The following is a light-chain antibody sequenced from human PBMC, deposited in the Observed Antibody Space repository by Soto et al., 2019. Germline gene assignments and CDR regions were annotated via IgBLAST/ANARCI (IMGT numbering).Light chain of an antibody. CDR1: QGIGVY. CDR3: QKYNNAPLT. J-gene: IGKJ4*01. CDR2: AAS. Sequence: DIQMTQSPSSLSASLGDRVTITCRASQGIGVYLAWFPQKPGNVPKLLIYAASTLQSGVPSRFSGSGSGTDFTLTISSLQPEDVATYYCQKYNNAPLTCGGGTKVEIK. V-gene: IGKV1-27*01.